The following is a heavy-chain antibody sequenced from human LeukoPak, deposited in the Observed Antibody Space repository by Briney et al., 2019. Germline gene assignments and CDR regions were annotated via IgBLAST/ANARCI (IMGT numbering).Heavy chain of an antibody. J-gene: IGHJ4*02. V-gene: IGHV1-69*05. D-gene: IGHD6-19*01. CDR2: IIPIFGTA. CDR3: ARDLNIAVAGTVDY. CDR1: GGTFSSYA. Sequence: SVKVSCKASGGTFSSYAISWVRQAPGQGLEWMGGIIPIFGTANYAQKFQGRVTITTDESTSTAYMELSSLRSEDTAVYYCARDLNIAVAGTVDYWGQGTLVTVSS.